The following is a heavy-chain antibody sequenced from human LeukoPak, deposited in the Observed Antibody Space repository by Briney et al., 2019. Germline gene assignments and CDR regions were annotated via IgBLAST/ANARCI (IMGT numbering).Heavy chain of an antibody. D-gene: IGHD6-19*01. V-gene: IGHV4-34*01. CDR3: ARSLYSSGWKANYYYYMDV. CDR1: GGSFSGYY. CDR2: INHRGST. J-gene: IGHJ6*03. Sequence: SETLSLTCAVYGGSFSGYYWSWIRQPPGKGLEWIGEINHRGSTNYNPSLKSRVTISIDTSKNQFSLKLSSVTAADTAVYYCARSLYSSGWKANYYYYMDVWGKGTTVTISS.